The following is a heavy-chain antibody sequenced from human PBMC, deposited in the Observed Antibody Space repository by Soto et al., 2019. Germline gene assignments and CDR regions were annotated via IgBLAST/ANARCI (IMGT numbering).Heavy chain of an antibody. CDR3: ATQEVGGSYVYTFDP. CDR2: IYYSGST. D-gene: IGHD1-26*01. J-gene: IGHJ5*02. Sequence: PSETQCLTCTVAGGSSTGSGDYWGWIRQPPGKGLEWIGSIYYSGSTYYNPSLKSRVTISVDTSKNQFSLKLSSVTAADTAVYYCATQEVGGSYVYTFDPWGQGTLVTVSS. CDR1: GGSSTGSGDY. V-gene: IGHV4-39*01.